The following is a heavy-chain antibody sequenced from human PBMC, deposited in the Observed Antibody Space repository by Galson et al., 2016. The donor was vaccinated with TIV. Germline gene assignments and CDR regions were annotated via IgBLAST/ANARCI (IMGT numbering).Heavy chain of an antibody. CDR2: IKRDGSET. D-gene: IGHD2-15*01. J-gene: IGHJ4*02. CDR3: ARDSGVFCSRRNCFEWLDY. CDR1: GFTFSAYW. Sequence: SLRLSCAGSGFTFSAYWMTWVRQAPGKGLEWVAEIKRDGSETYYVDSVKGRFIISRDDSENTLYLQMNRLRIEDTAVYFCARDSGVFCSRRNCFEWLDYWGQGTLVTVSS. V-gene: IGHV3-7*01.